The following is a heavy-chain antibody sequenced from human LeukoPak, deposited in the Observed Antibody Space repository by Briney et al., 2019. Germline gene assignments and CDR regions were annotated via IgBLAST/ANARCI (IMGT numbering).Heavy chain of an antibody. V-gene: IGHV3-30-3*01. Sequence: GGSLRLSCAASGFTFSSYAMHWVRQAPGKGLEWVAVISYDGSNKYYADSVKGRFTISRDNSKNTLYLQMNSLRAEDTAVYYCARGSSSGYYGYFDYWGQGTLVTVSS. CDR1: GFTFSSYA. J-gene: IGHJ4*02. D-gene: IGHD3-22*01. CDR3: ARGSSSGYYGYFDY. CDR2: ISYDGSNK.